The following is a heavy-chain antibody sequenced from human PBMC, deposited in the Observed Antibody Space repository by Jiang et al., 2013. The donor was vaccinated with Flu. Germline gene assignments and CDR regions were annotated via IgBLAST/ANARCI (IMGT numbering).Heavy chain of an antibody. CDR1: YG. V-gene: IGHV1-18*04. CDR3: ARDRSSSFLYGMDV. CDR2: ISAYNGNT. J-gene: IGHJ6*02. D-gene: IGHD6-13*01. Sequence: YGISWVRQAPGQGLEWMGWISAYNGNTNYAQKLQGRVTMTTDTSTSTAYMELRSLRSDDTAVYYCARDRSSSFLYGMDVWGQGTTVTVSS.